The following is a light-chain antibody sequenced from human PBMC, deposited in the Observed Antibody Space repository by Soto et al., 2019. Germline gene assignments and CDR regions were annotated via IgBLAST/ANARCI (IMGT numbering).Light chain of an antibody. CDR3: QQYNNWPRT. CDR1: QSISSN. CDR2: GAS. V-gene: IGKV3-15*01. Sequence: EIVMTQSPATLSVSPGDRVTLSCWASQSISSNLAWYQQKCGQAPSILIYGASTRYTCIHGRFSGSGSGTEFTLTISILQSGDFAVYYCQQYNNWPRTFGQGTRVEIK. J-gene: IGKJ1*01.